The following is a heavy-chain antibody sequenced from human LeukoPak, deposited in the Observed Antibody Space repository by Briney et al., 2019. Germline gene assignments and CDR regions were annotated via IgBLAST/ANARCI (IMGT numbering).Heavy chain of an antibody. CDR1: GYTFTGYY. V-gene: IGHV1-2*02. CDR3: ARVAAAGTGWFGP. CDR2: INPNSGGT. D-gene: IGHD6-13*01. Sequence: ASVKVSCKASGYTFTGYYMHWVRQAPGQGLEWMGWINPNSGGTNYAQKFQGRVTMTRDTSISTAYMELSRLRSDDAAVYYCARVAAAGTGWFGPWGQGTLVTVSS. J-gene: IGHJ5*02.